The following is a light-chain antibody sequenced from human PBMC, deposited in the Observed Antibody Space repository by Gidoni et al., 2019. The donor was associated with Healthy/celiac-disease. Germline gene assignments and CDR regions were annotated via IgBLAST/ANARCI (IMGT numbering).Light chain of an antibody. Sequence: EIVMTQSPATLSVSPGERATLSCRASQSVSSNLAWYQQKPGQAPRLLIYGASTRATGIPARFSGSGSGTEFTLTISSLQSEDFAVYYCQQYNNWPRTIXQXTKVEIK. CDR2: GAS. J-gene: IGKJ1*01. CDR3: QQYNNWPRT. V-gene: IGKV3D-15*01. CDR1: QSVSSN.